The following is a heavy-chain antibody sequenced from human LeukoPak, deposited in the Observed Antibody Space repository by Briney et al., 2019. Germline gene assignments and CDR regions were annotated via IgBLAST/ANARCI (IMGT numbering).Heavy chain of an antibody. CDR2: ISSSSSYI. D-gene: IGHD1-26*01. J-gene: IGHJ4*02. CDR1: GFTFSSYS. Sequence: PGGSLRLSCAASGFTFSSYSMNWVRQAPGKGLEWVSSISSSSSYIYYADPVKGRFTISRDNAKNSLYLQMNSLRAEDTAVYYCASGAVRGSYWVLEYYFDYWGQGTLVTVSS. V-gene: IGHV3-21*04. CDR3: ASGAVRGSYWVLEYYFDY.